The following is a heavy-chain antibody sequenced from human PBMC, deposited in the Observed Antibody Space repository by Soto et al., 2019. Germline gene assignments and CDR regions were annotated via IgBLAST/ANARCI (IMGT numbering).Heavy chain of an antibody. D-gene: IGHD6-6*01. CDR1: GGSFSGYY. CDR2: INHSGST. V-gene: IGHV4-34*01. J-gene: IGHJ4*02. CDR3: ARGAASIAAQSTRTPNHY. Sequence: SETLSLTCAVYGGSFSGYYWSWIRQPPGKGLEWIGEINHSGSTNYNPSLKIRVTISVDTSKNQFSLKLSSVTAADTAVYYCARGAASIAAQSTRTPNHYWGPGTLVTVSS.